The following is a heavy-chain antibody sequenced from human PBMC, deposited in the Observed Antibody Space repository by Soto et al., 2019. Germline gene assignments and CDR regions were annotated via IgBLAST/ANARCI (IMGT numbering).Heavy chain of an antibody. Sequence: GSLRLSCAASGFTFSSYDMNWVRQAPGKGLEWIGTVYYNENTYYNPSLKSRVTITVDTAKNQFSLNLRSVTAADTAMYFCARRERYYGSPGWFDPWGPGTLVTVSS. J-gene: IGHJ5*02. CDR1: GFTFSSYD. V-gene: IGHV4-59*04. CDR3: ARRERYYGSPGWFDP. CDR2: VYYNENT. D-gene: IGHD3-10*01.